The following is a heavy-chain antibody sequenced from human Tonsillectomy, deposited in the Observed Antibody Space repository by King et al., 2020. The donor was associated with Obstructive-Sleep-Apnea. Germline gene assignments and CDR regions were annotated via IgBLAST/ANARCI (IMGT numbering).Heavy chain of an antibody. CDR2: IYHSGST. CDR3: ARDQPIYGNRHTDAFDI. D-gene: IGHD4-11*01. V-gene: IGHV4-30-2*01. CDR1: GDSISSGGYS. J-gene: IGHJ3*02. Sequence: LQLQESGSGLVKPSQTLSLTCAVSGDSISSGGYSWSWIRQPPGKGLEWIGYIYHSGSTYYNPSLKSRVTISVDRSKNQFSLKLSSVTAADTAVYYCARDQPIYGNRHTDAFDIWGQGTMVTVSS.